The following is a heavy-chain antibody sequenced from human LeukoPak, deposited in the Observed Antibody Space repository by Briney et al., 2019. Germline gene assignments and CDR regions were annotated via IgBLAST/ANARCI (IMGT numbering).Heavy chain of an antibody. CDR1: GFTFSSYW. D-gene: IGHD6-13*01. CDR2: IKQDGSEK. V-gene: IGHV3-7*01. CDR3: ARDQVLDSSSWYDAFDI. Sequence: GGSLRLSCAASGFTFSSYWMSWVRQAPGKGLEWVANIKQDGSEKYYVDSVKGRFTISRDNAKNSLYLQMNSLRAEDTAVYYCARDQVLDSSSWYDAFDIWGQGTMVTVSS. J-gene: IGHJ3*02.